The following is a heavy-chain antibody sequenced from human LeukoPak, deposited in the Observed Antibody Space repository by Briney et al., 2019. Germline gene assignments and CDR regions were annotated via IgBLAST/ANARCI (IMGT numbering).Heavy chain of an antibody. CDR2: IYYSGST. D-gene: IGHD5-18*01. CDR3: ARSRRGYSYGYGYYYYMDV. Sequence: TSETLSLTCTVSGGSISSSSYYWGWIRQPPGKGLEWIGSIYYSGSTYYNPSLKSRVTISVDTSRNQFSLKLSSVTAADTAVYYCARSRRGYSYGYGYYYYMDVWGKGTTVTISS. CDR1: GGSISSSSYY. J-gene: IGHJ6*03. V-gene: IGHV4-39*07.